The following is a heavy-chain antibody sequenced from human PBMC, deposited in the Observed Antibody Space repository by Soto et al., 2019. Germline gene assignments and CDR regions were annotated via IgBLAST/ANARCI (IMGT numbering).Heavy chain of an antibody. V-gene: IGHV4-34*02. J-gene: IGHJ3*01. CDR1: GGSFSGYY. D-gene: IGHD3-10*01. CDR3: ATFPPEGRTATPRGDDAFDL. Sequence: QLHLEQRGAGLLKPSETLSLICDMYGGSFSGYYWGWVRQAPGKGLEWIVDINLSGSPNYNPSLQSRVSASLDSSKTHFSLKLSSVTAADTAVYYCATFPPEGRTATPRGDDAFDLWGQGTLVTVAS. CDR2: INLSGSP.